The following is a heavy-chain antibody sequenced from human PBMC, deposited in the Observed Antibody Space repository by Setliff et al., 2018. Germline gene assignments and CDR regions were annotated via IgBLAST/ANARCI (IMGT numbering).Heavy chain of an antibody. V-gene: IGHV4-34*01. CDR1: GGSFSGYY. J-gene: IGHJ6*03. D-gene: IGHD7-27*01. CDR2: ISHSGST. Sequence: SETLSLTCAVYGGSFSGYYWSWIRQPPEKGLEWIGEISHSGSTNYNPSLKSRVTLSVDTSKNQFSLRLTSVTAADTAAYYCARLGRSPTSARWYYMDVWGTGTTVTVSS. CDR3: ARLGRSPTSARWYYMDV.